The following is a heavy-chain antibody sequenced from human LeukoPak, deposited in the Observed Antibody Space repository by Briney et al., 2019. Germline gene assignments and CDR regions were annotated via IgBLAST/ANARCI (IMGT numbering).Heavy chain of an antibody. CDR3: ARTPMGQGRSAGQWLRDGCFDY. CDR1: GGSISSGSYY. Sequence: SETLSLTCTVSGGSISSGSYYWSWIRQPAGKGLEWIGRIYTSGSTNYNPSLKSRVTISVDTSKNQFSLKLSSVTAADTAVYYCARTPMGQGRSAGQWLRDGCFDYWGQGTLVTVSS. J-gene: IGHJ4*02. D-gene: IGHD5-12*01. CDR2: IYTSGST. V-gene: IGHV4-61*02.